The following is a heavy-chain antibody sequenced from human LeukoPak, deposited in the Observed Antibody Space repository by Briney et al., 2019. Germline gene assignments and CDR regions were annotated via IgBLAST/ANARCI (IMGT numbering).Heavy chain of an antibody. V-gene: IGHV1-2*02. CDR3: ARAWSVGSEFDY. D-gene: IGHD2-15*01. CDR2: INPKSGGT. CDR1: GYTFTGYY. Sequence: ASVKVSCKASGYTFTGYYMHWVRQAPGQGLEWMGWINPKSGGTKYAQKFQGRVTMTRDTSVSTAYMVLSRLRSDDTAVYYCARAWSVGSEFDYWGQGTLVTVSS. J-gene: IGHJ4*02.